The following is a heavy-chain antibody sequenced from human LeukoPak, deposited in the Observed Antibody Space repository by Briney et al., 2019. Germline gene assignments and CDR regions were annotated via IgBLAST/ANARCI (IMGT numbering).Heavy chain of an antibody. J-gene: IGHJ4*02. D-gene: IGHD6-13*01. V-gene: IGHV3-23*01. CDR1: QFIFSNYA. CDR3: AKGGRHIPAAYDY. Sequence: GSLRLSCAASQFIFSNYAMSWVRQAQGKGLGWDSTISGSGGSSYYADSVKGRFTSSRDNSKNTLSLQMESLRAGDTAVYFCAKGGRHIPAAYDYWGQGALVTVSS. CDR2: ISGSGGSS.